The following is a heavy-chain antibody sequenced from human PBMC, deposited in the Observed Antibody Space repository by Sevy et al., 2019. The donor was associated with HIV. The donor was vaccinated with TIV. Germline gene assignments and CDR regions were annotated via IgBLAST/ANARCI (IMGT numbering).Heavy chain of an antibody. J-gene: IGHJ5*02. CDR3: ARGVGGYYDFFTGYPRGGNWFDP. CDR1: GYTFTSYD. V-gene: IGHV1-8*01. D-gene: IGHD3-9*01. CDR2: MNPSSEKT. Sequence: ASVKVSCKASGYTFTSYDINWVRQAPGQGLEWMGWMNPSSEKTGYAQQFQDRVIMTRNTSISTAYMELSSLTFDDTAVYYCARGVGGYYDFFTGYPRGGNWFDPWGQGTLVTVSS.